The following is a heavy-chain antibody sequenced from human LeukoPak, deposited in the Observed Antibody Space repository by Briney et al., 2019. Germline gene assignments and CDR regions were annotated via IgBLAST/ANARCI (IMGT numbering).Heavy chain of an antibody. D-gene: IGHD6-19*01. Sequence: VASVKVSCKASGYTFTGYYMHWVRQAPGQGLEWMGWINPNSGGTNYAQKFQGRVTMTRDTSISTAYMELSRLRSDDTAVYYCARGTNQQWLVGRFNWFDPWGQGTLVTVSS. CDR3: ARGTNQQWLVGRFNWFDP. CDR1: GYTFTGYY. J-gene: IGHJ5*02. CDR2: INPNSGGT. V-gene: IGHV1-2*02.